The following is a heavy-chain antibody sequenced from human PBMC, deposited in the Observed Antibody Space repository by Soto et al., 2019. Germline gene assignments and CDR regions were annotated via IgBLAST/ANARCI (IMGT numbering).Heavy chain of an antibody. CDR1: GGSIDYYY. CDR3: ARDSTAWFPYYGIDV. D-gene: IGHD3-10*01. CDR2: ISDRGTT. J-gene: IGHJ6*02. Sequence: ETLSLTCSVSGGSIDYYYWTWIRQPPGKGLEWLGFISDRGTTSYNPSLRSRVTISVDTSKNQFSLRLNSVTAADTAVYYCARDSTAWFPYYGIDVWGQGTTVTVSS. V-gene: IGHV4-59*13.